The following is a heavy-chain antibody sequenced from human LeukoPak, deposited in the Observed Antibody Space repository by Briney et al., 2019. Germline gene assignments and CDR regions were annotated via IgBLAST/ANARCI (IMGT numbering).Heavy chain of an antibody. CDR1: GYTFTSYG. V-gene: IGHV1-69*13. Sequence: ASVKVSCKASGYTFTSYGISWVRQAPGQGLEWMGGIIPIFGTANYAQKFQGRVTITADESTSTAYMELSSLRSEDTAVYYCAREKRSTVVTPRYSWFDPWGQGTLVTVSS. CDR3: AREKRSTVVTPRYSWFDP. D-gene: IGHD4-23*01. J-gene: IGHJ5*02. CDR2: IIPIFGTA.